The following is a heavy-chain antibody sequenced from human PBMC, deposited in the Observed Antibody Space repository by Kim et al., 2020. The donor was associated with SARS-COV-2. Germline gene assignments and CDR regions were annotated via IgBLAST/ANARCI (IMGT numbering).Heavy chain of an antibody. CDR2: INHSGST. Sequence: SETLSLTCAVYGGSFSGYYWSWIRQPPGKGLEWIGEINHSGSTNYNPSLKSRVTISVDTSKNQFSLKLSSVTAADTAVYYCARGPPLVGYWGQGTLVTVS. J-gene: IGHJ4*02. CDR3: ARGPPLVGY. CDR1: GGSFSGYY. V-gene: IGHV4-34*01.